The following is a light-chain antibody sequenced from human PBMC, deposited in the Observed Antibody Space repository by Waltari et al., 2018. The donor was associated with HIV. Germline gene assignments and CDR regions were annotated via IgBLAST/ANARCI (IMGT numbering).Light chain of an antibody. CDR1: QSISSY. CDR2: AAS. J-gene: IGKJ1*01. V-gene: IGKV1-39*01. Sequence: DIQMTPSPSSLSPHVGDSVTITCRASQSISSYLNWYQQKPGKAPKLLIYAASSLQSGVPSRFSGSGSGTDFTLTISSLQPEDFATYYCQQSYSTLWTFGQGTKVEIK. CDR3: QQSYSTLWT.